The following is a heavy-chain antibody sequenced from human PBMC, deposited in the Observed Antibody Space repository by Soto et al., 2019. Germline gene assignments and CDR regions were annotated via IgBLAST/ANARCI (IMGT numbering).Heavy chain of an antibody. V-gene: IGHV4-59*01. J-gene: IGHJ5*02. CDR2: IYYSGST. Sequence: SETLSLTCTVSGGSISSYYWSWIRQPPGKGLEWIGYIYYSGSTNYNPSLKSRVTISVDTSKNQFSLKLSSVTAADTAVYYCATIFGVVRGVTNPGWFDPWGQGTQVTVSS. CDR3: ATIFGVVRGVTNPGWFDP. CDR1: GGSISSYY. D-gene: IGHD3-10*01.